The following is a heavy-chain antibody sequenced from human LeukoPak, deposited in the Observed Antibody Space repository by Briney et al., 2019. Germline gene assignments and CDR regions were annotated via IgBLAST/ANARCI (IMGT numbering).Heavy chain of an antibody. CDR1: GGSISSGSYY. D-gene: IGHD5-24*01. Sequence: SETLSLTCSVSGGSISSGSYYWSWIRQPAGKGLEWIGRFYTSGSTNYNPSLKSRVTISADTSKNQFSLKLNSVTAADTAVYYCARGRDGYNFLNRGEYYYFDYWGQGTLVTVSS. V-gene: IGHV4-61*02. J-gene: IGHJ4*02. CDR3: ARGRDGYNFLNRGEYYYFDY. CDR2: FYTSGST.